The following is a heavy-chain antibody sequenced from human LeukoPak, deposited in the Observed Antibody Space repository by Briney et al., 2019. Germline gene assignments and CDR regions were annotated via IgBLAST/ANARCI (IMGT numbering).Heavy chain of an antibody. D-gene: IGHD6-13*01. CDR3: AADGYSSSWFLY. CDR2: LYPGGNT. CDR1: GLTVSKTY. J-gene: IGHJ4*02. V-gene: IGHV3-66*02. Sequence: GGSLRLSCAASGLTVSKTYMSWVRQAPGKGLEWVSVLYPGGNTYYADSMKGRFTISRDNSKNTLYLQMNSLRTEDTAVYYCAADGYSSSWFLYWGQGTLVTVSS.